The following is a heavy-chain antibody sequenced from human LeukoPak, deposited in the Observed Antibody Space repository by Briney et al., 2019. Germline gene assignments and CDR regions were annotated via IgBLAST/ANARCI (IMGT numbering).Heavy chain of an antibody. CDR3: ARHHPGSGYYYFDY. CDR2: IYYSGST. V-gene: IGHV4-59*08. Sequence: MPSETLSLTCTVSGGSISSYYWSWIRQPPGKGLEWIGYIYYSGSTNYNPSLKSRVTISVDTSKNQFSLKLSSVTAADTAVYYCARHHPGSGYYYFDYWGQGTLVTVSS. D-gene: IGHD3-22*01. CDR1: GGSISSYY. J-gene: IGHJ4*02.